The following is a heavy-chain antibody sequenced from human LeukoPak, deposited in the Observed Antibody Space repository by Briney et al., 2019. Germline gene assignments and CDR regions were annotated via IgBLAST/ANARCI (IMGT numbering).Heavy chain of an antibody. D-gene: IGHD3-10*01. Sequence: GGSLRLSCAASGFTFSSYAMSWVRQAPGKGLEWVSAISGSGGSTYYADSVKGRFTISRDNSKSTLYLQMSSVRADDTAVYYCVKGGWGTVLDYWGQGTLVTVSS. J-gene: IGHJ4*02. CDR3: VKGGWGTVLDY. CDR2: ISGSGGST. V-gene: IGHV3-23*01. CDR1: GFTFSSYA.